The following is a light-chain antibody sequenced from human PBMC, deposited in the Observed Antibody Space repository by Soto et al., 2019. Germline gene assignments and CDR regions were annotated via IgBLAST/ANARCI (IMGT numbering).Light chain of an antibody. CDR3: AAWDDSLSAQV. J-gene: IGLJ2*01. Sequence: QSVLTQPPSASGTPGQSITISCSGSTSNIGSNSVFWYQHLPGTAPKLLIYRSNQRASGVPDRFSGSKSGTSASLAISGLRSEDEADYYCAAWDDSLSAQVFGGGTKLTVL. V-gene: IGLV1-47*01. CDR2: RSN. CDR1: TSNIGSNS.